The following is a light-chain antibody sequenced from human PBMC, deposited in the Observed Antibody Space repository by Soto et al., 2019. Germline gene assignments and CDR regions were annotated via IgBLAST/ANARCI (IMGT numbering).Light chain of an antibody. J-gene: IGKJ3*01. Sequence: DIQMTQSPSSVSASIGDRVTITCRASQIIGSWLAWYQQKPGRAPTLLIYAAPSLQSGVPSRFSGSGSGTDFTLTITSLQAEDSATYYCQQANSFPFTFGPGTRVDIK. CDR2: AAP. V-gene: IGKV1-12*02. CDR1: QIIGSW. CDR3: QQANSFPFT.